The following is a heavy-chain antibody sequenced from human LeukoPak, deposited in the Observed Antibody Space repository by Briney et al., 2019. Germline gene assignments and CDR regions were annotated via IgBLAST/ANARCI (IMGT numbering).Heavy chain of an antibody. D-gene: IGHD2-2*01. CDR2: IGTAGDT. CDR3: ATQYCSSTSCPLAFDI. Sequence: GGSLRLSCAASGFTFSSYDMHWVRQATGKGLEWVSAIGTAGDTYYPGSVKGRFTISRENAKNSLYLQMNSLRAGDTAVYYCATQYCSSTSCPLAFDIWGQGTMVTVSS. J-gene: IGHJ3*02. CDR1: GFTFSSYD. V-gene: IGHV3-13*04.